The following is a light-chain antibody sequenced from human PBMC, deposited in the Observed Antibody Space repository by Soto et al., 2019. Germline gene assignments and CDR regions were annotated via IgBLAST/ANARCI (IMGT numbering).Light chain of an antibody. CDR1: QSVSSN. CDR2: GAS. Sequence: EIVMTQSPATLSVSPGERATLSCGASQSVSSNLAWYQKKPGQAPRLLIYGASTRATGIPARFSGSGSATEFTLTISSLQSGDFAVYYCQQYNIWPPWTFGQGTKVEIK. V-gene: IGKV3-15*01. CDR3: QQYNIWPPWT. J-gene: IGKJ1*01.